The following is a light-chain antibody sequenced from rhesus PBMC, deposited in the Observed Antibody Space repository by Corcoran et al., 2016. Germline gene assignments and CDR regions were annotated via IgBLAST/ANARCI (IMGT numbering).Light chain of an antibody. Sequence: DIQMTQSPSSLSASVGDTVTITCRASQGISGWLVWYQQKPGKAPKLLIYKASSLQSGVPSRFSGSGSRTDFTLTINNLQSEDVATYDCQQYTSRPWTFGQGTKVEIK. CDR2: KAS. CDR3: QQYTSRPWT. V-gene: IGKV1-22*01. CDR1: QGISGW. J-gene: IGKJ1*01.